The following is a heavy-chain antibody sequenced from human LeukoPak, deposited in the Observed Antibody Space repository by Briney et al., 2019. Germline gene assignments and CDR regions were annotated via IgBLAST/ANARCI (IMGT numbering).Heavy chain of an antibody. J-gene: IGHJ4*02. CDR1: GYSFPTYW. Sequence: GESLKISCKGSGYSFPTYWIGWVRQMPGKGLEWMGIVYPGDSSTRYSPSFQGQVTISADKSITTAYLQWSSLKASDTAIYYCIRTGGHCSDGSCYRGDYWGQGTLVTVSS. D-gene: IGHD2-15*01. CDR2: VYPGDSST. V-gene: IGHV5-51*01. CDR3: IRTGGHCSDGSCYRGDY.